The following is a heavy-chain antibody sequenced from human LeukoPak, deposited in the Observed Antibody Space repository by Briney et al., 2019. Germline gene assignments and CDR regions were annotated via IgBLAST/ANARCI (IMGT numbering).Heavy chain of an antibody. Sequence: SETLSLTCTVSGASISSTSHYWGWIRQPPGKGLEWVGSIYYTGSTYQNPSLKSRVTVSLDMSKNQFSLGLSSVTAADTAVYYCASARVGYCSSTSCYRYPYYYSMDVWGKGTTVTISS. CDR2: IYYTGST. V-gene: IGHV4-39*07. CDR1: GASISSTSHY. J-gene: IGHJ6*03. CDR3: ASARVGYCSSTSCYRYPYYYSMDV. D-gene: IGHD2-2*02.